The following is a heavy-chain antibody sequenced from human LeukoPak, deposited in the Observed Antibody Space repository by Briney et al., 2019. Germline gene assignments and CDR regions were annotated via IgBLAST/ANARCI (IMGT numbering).Heavy chain of an antibody. Sequence: GGSLRLSCAASGFTFDDYAMHWVRQAPGKGLEWVSGISWNSGSIDYADSVKGRFTISRDNAKNSLYLQMNSLRAEDTALYYCAPIAYGSGSPSDYWGQGTLVTVSS. CDR1: GFTFDDYA. CDR3: APIAYGSGSPSDY. D-gene: IGHD3-10*01. J-gene: IGHJ4*02. V-gene: IGHV3-9*01. CDR2: ISWNSGSI.